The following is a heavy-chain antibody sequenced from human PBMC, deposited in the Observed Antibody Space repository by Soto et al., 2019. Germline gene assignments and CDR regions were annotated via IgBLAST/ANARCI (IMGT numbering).Heavy chain of an antibody. CDR2: FDPEDGET. V-gene: IGHV1-24*01. Sequence: QVPLVQSGAEVKKPGASVKVSCKVSGYTLTELSMHWVRQAPGKGLEWMGGFDPEDGETIYAQKFQGRVTMTEDTSTDTAYMELSSLRSEDTAVYYCATAPVLRFLEWLEIDYWGQGTLVTVSS. D-gene: IGHD3-3*01. CDR1: GYTLTELS. J-gene: IGHJ4*02. CDR3: ATAPVLRFLEWLEIDY.